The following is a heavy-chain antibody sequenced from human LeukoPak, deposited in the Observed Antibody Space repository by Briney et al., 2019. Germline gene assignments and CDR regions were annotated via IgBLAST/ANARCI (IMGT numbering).Heavy chain of an antibody. CDR1: GGTFSSYA. CDR2: IIPILGIA. D-gene: IGHD6-13*01. CDR3: ASSGYSSSWYGHDY. V-gene: IGHV1-69*04. J-gene: IGHJ4*02. Sequence: SVKVSCKASGGTFSSYAISWVRQAPGQGLEWMGRIIPILGIANYAQKFQGRVTITADKSTSTAYMELRSLRSEDTAVYYCASSGYSSSWYGHDYWGQGTLVTVSS.